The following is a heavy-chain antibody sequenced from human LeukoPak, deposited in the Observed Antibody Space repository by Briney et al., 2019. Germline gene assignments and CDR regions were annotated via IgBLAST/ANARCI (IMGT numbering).Heavy chain of an antibody. D-gene: IGHD3-22*01. CDR1: AFTFSNHA. Sequence: GGSLRLSCAASAFTFSNHAMSWVRQTPGKGLEWVSGISAGGGSTLYADSVKGRFTISRDNSKNTLYLQMNNLRVEDTAVYFCAYYDSSGYYYGPLRYWGQGTPVTVSS. J-gene: IGHJ4*02. V-gene: IGHV3-23*01. CDR2: ISAGGGST. CDR3: AYYDSSGYYYGPLRY.